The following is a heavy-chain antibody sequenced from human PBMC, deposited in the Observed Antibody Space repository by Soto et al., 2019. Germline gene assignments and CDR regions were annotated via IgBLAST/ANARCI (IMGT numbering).Heavy chain of an antibody. D-gene: IGHD5-18*01. CDR2: ISSSGSTI. CDR3: ARDRRGYSYGYAPFYYYYYMDV. CDR1: GFTFSDYY. V-gene: IGHV3-11*01. Sequence: GGSLRLSCAASGFTFSDYYMSWIRQAPGKGLEWVSYISSSGSTIYYADSVKGRFTISRDNAKNSLYLQMNSLRAEDTAVYYCARDRRGYSYGYAPFYYYYYMDVWGKGTTVTVSS. J-gene: IGHJ6*03.